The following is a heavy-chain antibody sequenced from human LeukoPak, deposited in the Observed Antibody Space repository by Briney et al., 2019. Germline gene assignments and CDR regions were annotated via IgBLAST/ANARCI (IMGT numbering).Heavy chain of an antibody. CDR3: ARSLGYCSGGSCYGYFDY. J-gene: IGHJ4*02. V-gene: IGHV4-31*03. CDR2: IYYSGST. D-gene: IGHD2-15*01. Sequence: SETLSLTCTVSGGSISSGGYYWSGIRQHPGKGLEWIGYIYYSGSTYYNPSLKSRVTISVDTSKNQFSLKLSSVTAADTAVYYCARSLGYCSGGSCYGYFDYWGQGTLVTVSS. CDR1: GGSISSGGYY.